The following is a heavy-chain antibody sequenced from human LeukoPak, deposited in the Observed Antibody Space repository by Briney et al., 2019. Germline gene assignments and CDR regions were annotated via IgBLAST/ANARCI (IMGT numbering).Heavy chain of an antibody. CDR3: ARSSLWRAVNEYSGMDV. J-gene: IGHJ6*02. CDR2: VSAYTGNT. CDR1: GYTFTSYG. Sequence: VASVKVSCKASGYTFTSYGISWVRQAPGQGLEWMGWVSAYTGNTVYAQKFQGRVFVTTDTSTSTAYMELRSLRSDDTAIYYCARSSLWRAVNEYSGMDVWGQGTTVTVSS. V-gene: IGHV1-18*01. D-gene: IGHD1-1*01.